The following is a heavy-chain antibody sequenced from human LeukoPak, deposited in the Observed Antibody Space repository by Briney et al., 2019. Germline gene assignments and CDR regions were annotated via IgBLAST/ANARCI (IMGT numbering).Heavy chain of an antibody. V-gene: IGHV4-59*01. D-gene: IGHD3-3*01. CDR1: GGSTSSYY. Sequence: SETLSLTCTVSGGSTSSYYWSWIRQPPGKGLEWIGYIYYSGSTNYNPSLKSRVTISVDTSKNQFSLKLSSVTAADTAVYYCARGLADFSDYYYYGMDVWGQGTTVTVSS. J-gene: IGHJ6*02. CDR3: ARGLADFSDYYYYGMDV. CDR2: IYYSGST.